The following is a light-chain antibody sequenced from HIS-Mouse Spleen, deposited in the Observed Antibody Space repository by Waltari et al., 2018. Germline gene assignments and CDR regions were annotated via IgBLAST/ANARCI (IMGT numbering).Light chain of an antibody. J-gene: IGLJ2*01. CDR1: ALPKKY. CDR3: YSTDSSGNHRV. V-gene: IGLV3-10*01. Sequence: SYELTQPPSMSVSPGQTARITCSEHALPKKYAYWYQQKSGQAPVLVIYEDSKRPSGIPERFSGSSSGTMATLTISGAQVEDEADYYCYSTDSSGNHRVFGGGTKLTVL. CDR2: EDS.